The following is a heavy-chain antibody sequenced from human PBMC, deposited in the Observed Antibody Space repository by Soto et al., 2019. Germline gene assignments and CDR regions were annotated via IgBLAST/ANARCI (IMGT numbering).Heavy chain of an antibody. J-gene: IGHJ4*02. Sequence: EVQLVESGGTLVQPGGSLRLSCAASGFSISGNYMGWVRQAPGKGLEWVAIIYSGDNAHYVDSVRDRFTISRDNSKIALYLQMNSLRVEDTAVYYCTRPLFGDYTVTKPSDCWGQGALVTVSS. CDR3: TRPLFGDYTVTKPSDC. CDR2: IYSGDNA. V-gene: IGHV3-66*04. CDR1: GFSISGNY. D-gene: IGHD4-17*01.